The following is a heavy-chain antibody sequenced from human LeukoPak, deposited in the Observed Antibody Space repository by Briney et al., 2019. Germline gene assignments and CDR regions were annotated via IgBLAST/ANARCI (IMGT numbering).Heavy chain of an antibody. CDR1: GGSINVGGYS. J-gene: IGHJ6*02. CDR3: ARGGVYTGMDA. Sequence: PSQTLSLTCGVSGGSINVGGYSWNWIRQPPGKGLEWIGNIFHSGVTYYKPSLRSRVAISLDRSKNQVPLNVTSVTAADTAVYYCARGGVYTGMDAWGQGTTVIVSS. V-gene: IGHV4-30-2*01. D-gene: IGHD2-2*02. CDR2: IFHSGVT.